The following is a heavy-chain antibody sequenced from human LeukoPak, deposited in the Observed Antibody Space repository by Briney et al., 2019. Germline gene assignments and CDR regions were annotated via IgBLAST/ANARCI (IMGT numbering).Heavy chain of an antibody. J-gene: IGHJ5*02. Sequence: SVKVSCKASGGTFSSYAISWVRQAPGQGLEWMGGIIPIFGTANYAQKIQGRVTNTTDESTSKANMELSSLRSEDTAVYYCARVVDYMAPKWFDRWRQGTLVTVSS. D-gene: IGHD4-11*01. CDR2: IIPIFGTA. CDR1: GGTFSSYA. V-gene: IGHV1-69*05. CDR3: ARVVDYMAPKWFDR.